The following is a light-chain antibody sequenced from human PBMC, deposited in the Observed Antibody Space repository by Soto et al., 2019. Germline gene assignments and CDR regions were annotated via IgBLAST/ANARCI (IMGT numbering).Light chain of an antibody. Sequence: EIVLTQSPGTLSLSPGERATLSCRASQSVSSSYLAWYQQKPGQAPRLLVYGASSRATGIPARFSGSGSGTDFTLTISRLEPEDFAVYYCQQYGSSLWTFGQGTQVQIK. CDR3: QQYGSSLWT. J-gene: IGKJ1*01. CDR2: GAS. CDR1: QSVSSSY. V-gene: IGKV3-20*01.